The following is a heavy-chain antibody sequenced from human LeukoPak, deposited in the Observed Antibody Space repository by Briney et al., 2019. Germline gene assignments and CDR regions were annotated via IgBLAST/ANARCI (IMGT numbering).Heavy chain of an antibody. D-gene: IGHD3-9*01. J-gene: IGHJ5*02. V-gene: IGHV3-23*01. CDR1: GFTFSSYA. CDR2: ISGSGGST. CDR3: AKDNRYYDILTGYYTGWFDP. Sequence: GGSLRLSCAASGFTFSSYAMSWVRQAPEKGLEWVSAISGSGGSTYYADSVKGRFTISRDNSKNTLYLQMNSLRAEDTAVYYCAKDNRYYDILTGYYTGWFDPWGQGTLVTVSS.